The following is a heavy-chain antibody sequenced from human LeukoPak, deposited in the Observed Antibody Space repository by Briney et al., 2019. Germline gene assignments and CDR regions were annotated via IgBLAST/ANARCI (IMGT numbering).Heavy chain of an antibody. CDR1: GFTFTSYA. J-gene: IGHJ3*02. CDR3: ARDQLTPSSVYFDAFDI. Sequence: PGGSLRLSCAASGFTFTSYAMSWVRQAPGKGLEWVSGIRGSGDSTKYADSVKGRFTISRDNGKKTLYLEMNSLRAEDTAVYYCARDQLTPSSVYFDAFDIWGQGTMVTVSS. CDR2: IRGSGDST. V-gene: IGHV3-23*01. D-gene: IGHD3-22*01.